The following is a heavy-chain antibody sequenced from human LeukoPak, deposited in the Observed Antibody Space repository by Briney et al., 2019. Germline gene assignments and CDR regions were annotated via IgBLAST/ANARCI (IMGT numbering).Heavy chain of an antibody. CDR3: ARDRITMVRGVIIINPANWFDP. CDR1: GGSISSYY. V-gene: IGHV4-4*07. D-gene: IGHD3-10*01. CDR2: IYTSGST. Sequence: SETLSLTCTVSGGSISSYYWSWIRQPAGKGLEWIGRIYTSGSTNYNPSLKSRVTMSVDTSKNQFSLKLSSVTAADTAVYYCARDRITMVRGVIIINPANWFDPWGQGTLVTVSS. J-gene: IGHJ5*02.